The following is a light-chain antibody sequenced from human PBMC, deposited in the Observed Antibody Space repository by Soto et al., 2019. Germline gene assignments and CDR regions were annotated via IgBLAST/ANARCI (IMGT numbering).Light chain of an antibody. CDR2: SAS. J-gene: IGKJ1*01. Sequence: IVVTRSPLSLPVTPLERCTINCKASDVVFYSSNRKSYLAWYQQKPGQAPKLLIHSASTRESGVPDRFSGSGSGTDFTLTISSLQAEDVAVYYCQQYNSSPRTFGQGTKVDIK. CDR1: DVVFYSSNRKSY. CDR3: QQYNSSPRT. V-gene: IGKV4-1*01.